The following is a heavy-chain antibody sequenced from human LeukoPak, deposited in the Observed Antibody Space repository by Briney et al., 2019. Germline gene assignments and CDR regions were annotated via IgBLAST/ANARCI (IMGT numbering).Heavy chain of an antibody. D-gene: IGHD6-19*01. V-gene: IGHV3-21*04. CDR2: ISSSSSYI. CDR3: AKDWQAVAGTWFDAFDI. Sequence: KPGGSLRLSCAASGFTFSSYSMNWVRQAPGKGLEWVSSISSSSSYIYYADSVKGRFTISRDNAKNSLYLQMNSLRAEDTALYYCAKDWQAVAGTWFDAFDIWGQGTMVTVSS. CDR1: GFTFSSYS. J-gene: IGHJ3*02.